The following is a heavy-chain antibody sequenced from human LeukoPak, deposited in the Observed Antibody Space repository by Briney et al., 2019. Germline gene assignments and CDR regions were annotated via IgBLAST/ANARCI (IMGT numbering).Heavy chain of an antibody. CDR1: GFTFSSYW. D-gene: IGHD5-24*01. J-gene: IGHJ6*02. CDR2: IKQDGSEK. V-gene: IGHV3-7*01. Sequence: PGGSLRLSCAASGFTFSSYWMSWVRQAPGKGLEWVANIKQDGSEKYYVDSVKGRFTISRDSAKNSLHLQMNSLRAEDTAVYYCAREKMATVVYYYYGMDVWGQGTTVTVSS. CDR3: AREKMATVVYYYYGMDV.